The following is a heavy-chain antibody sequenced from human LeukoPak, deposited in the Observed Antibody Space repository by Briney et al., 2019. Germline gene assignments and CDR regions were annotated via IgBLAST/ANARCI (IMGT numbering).Heavy chain of an antibody. CDR2: IYYSGST. D-gene: IGHD6-13*01. CDR1: GGSISSYY. J-gene: IGHJ4*02. Sequence: SETLSLTCTVSGGSISSYYWSWIRQPPGKGLEWIGYIYYSGSTNYNPSLKSRVTISVDTSKNQFSLKPSSVTAADTAVYYCARNGGIAAIDYWGQGTLVTVSS. CDR3: ARNGGIAAIDY. V-gene: IGHV4-59*01.